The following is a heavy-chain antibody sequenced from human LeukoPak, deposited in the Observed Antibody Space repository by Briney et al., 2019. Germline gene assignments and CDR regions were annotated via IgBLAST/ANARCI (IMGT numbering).Heavy chain of an antibody. D-gene: IGHD3-22*01. V-gene: IGHV3-48*04. CDR1: GFTFSSYS. CDR3: AKEGVLGYDSSGYYYGGWYFDL. CDR2: ISSSSSTI. J-gene: IGHJ2*01. Sequence: PGGSLRLSCAASGFTFSSYSMNWVRQAPGKGLEWVSYISSSSSTIYYADSVKGRFTISRDNAKNSLYLQMNSLRAEDTAVYYCAKEGVLGYDSSGYYYGGWYFDLWGRGTLVTVSS.